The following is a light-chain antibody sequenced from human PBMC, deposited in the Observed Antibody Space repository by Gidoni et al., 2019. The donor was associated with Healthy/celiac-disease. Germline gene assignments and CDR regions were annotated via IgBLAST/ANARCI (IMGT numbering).Light chain of an antibody. CDR2: TAS. J-gene: IGKJ1*01. Sequence: DIQMTQSPSTLSASVGDGVTITCRASQTIGGFFAWYQQKPGQAPRLLIYTASGLQSGVPPRFSGSGSGTEFTLTISRLQPDDFATYYCQQYKSYSTFGQGTKVEV. CDR1: QTIGGF. V-gene: IGKV1-5*03. CDR3: QQYKSYST.